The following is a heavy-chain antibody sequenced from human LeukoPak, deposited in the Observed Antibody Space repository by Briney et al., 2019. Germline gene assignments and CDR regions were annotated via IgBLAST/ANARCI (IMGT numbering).Heavy chain of an antibody. CDR1: GYTFTSHS. D-gene: IGHD3-9*01. J-gene: IGHJ4*02. CDR3: TRGNDTTGYFTY. CDR2: INTNTGNP. Sequence: GASVKVSCKASGYTFTSHSINWVRQAPGQGLEYMGWINTNTGNPTYAPGFAGRFVFSLDTSVTTTYLQINSLKAADSAVYYCTRGNDTTGYFTYWGQGTLVTVSS. V-gene: IGHV7-4-1*02.